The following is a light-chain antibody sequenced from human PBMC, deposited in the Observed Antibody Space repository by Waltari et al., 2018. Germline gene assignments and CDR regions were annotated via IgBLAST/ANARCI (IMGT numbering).Light chain of an antibody. CDR2: SNN. CDR3: STWDDSLNGWV. Sequence: QSALTQPPSASETPGQRVTIACSGGLPNSGSNTVVWYQQLPGTAPKLLIYSNNQRPSGVPDRFSGSKSVTSASLAISGLQSEDEATYFCSTWDDSLNGWVFGGGTKLTVL. CDR1: LPNSGSNT. J-gene: IGLJ3*02. V-gene: IGLV1-44*01.